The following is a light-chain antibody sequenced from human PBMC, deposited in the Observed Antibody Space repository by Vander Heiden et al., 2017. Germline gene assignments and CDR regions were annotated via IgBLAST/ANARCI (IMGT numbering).Light chain of an antibody. Sequence: DIQMTQSPSSLSASVGDRVSNTCRASQSIGSYINWYQQKPGKAPKLLIYAASSLQSGVPSRFSGSGSGTDFTLTISSLQPEDFATYYCQQSDSNLALTFGGGTKVEVK. CDR2: AAS. CDR3: QQSDSNLALT. J-gene: IGKJ4*01. CDR1: QSIGSY. V-gene: IGKV1-39*01.